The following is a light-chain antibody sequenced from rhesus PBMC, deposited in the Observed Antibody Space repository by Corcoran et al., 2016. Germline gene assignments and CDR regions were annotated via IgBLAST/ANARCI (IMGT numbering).Light chain of an antibody. CDR3: NSFTTSNTYI. V-gene: IGLV2-13*03. CDR2: EVS. Sequence: QAAPTQSPSVSASPGQSVAISCTGTSSDIGYFNRVSWYQHHPGKAPKLMIYEVSKRPSGVSDRFSGSKSGNTASLTISGLQAEDEADYYCNSFTTSNTYIFGTGTRLTVL. J-gene: IGLJ1*01. CDR1: SSDIGYFNR.